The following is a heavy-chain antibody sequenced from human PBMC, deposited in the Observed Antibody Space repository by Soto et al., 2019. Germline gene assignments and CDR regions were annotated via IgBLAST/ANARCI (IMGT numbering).Heavy chain of an antibody. J-gene: IGHJ5*02. CDR2: IDYRGTI. CDR1: GGSIATSSYF. CDR3: SRRAPEGFDP. Sequence: SETLSLTCTFPGGSIATSSYFWAWIRRPPGKGLEWIGSIDYRGTIYNNPSLKSRVTISVDTSKNHFSRKLDSVTAADTALYYCSRRAPEGFDPWGQATLVTVSS. V-gene: IGHV4-39*02.